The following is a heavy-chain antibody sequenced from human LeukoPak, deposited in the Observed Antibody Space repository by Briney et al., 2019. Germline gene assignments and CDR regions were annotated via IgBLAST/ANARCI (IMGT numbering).Heavy chain of an antibody. CDR1: GFTFSSYA. J-gene: IGHJ4*02. V-gene: IGHV3-30*04. Sequence: GGSLGLSCAASGFTFSSYAMHWVRQAPGKGLEWVAVISYDGSNKYYADSVKGRFTISRDNSKNTLYLQMNSLRAEDTAVYYCARDHFLRDWGQGTLVTVSS. CDR3: ARDHFLRD. CDR2: ISYDGSNK. D-gene: IGHD4-17*01.